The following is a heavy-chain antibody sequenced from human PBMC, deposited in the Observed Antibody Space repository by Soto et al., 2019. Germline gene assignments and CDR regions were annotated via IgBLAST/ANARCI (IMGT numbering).Heavy chain of an antibody. CDR3: ARDIYSYGYNGMDV. Sequence: ASVKVSCKASGYTFTGYYMHWVRQAPGQGLEWMGWINPNSGGTNYAQKFQGRVTMTRDTSISTAYMELSRRRSDDTAVYYCARDIYSYGYNGMDVWGQGTTVTVSS. D-gene: IGHD5-18*01. J-gene: IGHJ6*02. V-gene: IGHV1-2*02. CDR2: INPNSGGT. CDR1: GYTFTGYY.